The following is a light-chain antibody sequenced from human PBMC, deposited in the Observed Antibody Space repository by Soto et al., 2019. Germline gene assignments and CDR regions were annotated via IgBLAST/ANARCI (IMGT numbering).Light chain of an antibody. V-gene: IGLV2-14*01. J-gene: IGLJ2*01. CDR2: DVN. CDR3: TSYASGSSHVV. CDR1: SSEIGGYDY. Sequence: QSALTQPASGSGSPGQSITLSCTGTSSEIGGYDYVSWYQRHPGKAPKLILYDVNNRPSGVSNRFSGSKSGNTASLTISGLQAEDEADYYCTSYASGSSHVVFGGGTKLTVL.